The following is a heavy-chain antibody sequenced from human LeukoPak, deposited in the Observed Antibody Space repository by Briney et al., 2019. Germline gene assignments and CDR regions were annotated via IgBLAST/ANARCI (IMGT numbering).Heavy chain of an antibody. Sequence: GESLKISCKGSGYSFSNYWIGWVRQMPGKGLEGVGIILPANSETRYGPSFQGQVTMSADKSISTAYLQWSNLKAADTAMYYCSRQYYDILTDPNYFDSWGQGTLVTVSS. D-gene: IGHD3-9*01. CDR3: SRQYYDILTDPNYFDS. J-gene: IGHJ4*02. CDR2: ILPANSET. CDR1: GYSFSNYW. V-gene: IGHV5-51*01.